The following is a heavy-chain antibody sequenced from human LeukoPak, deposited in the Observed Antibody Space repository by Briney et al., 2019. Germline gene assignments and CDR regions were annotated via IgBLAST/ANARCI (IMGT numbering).Heavy chain of an antibody. D-gene: IGHD4-17*01. CDR3: ARTRDYWGNWFDP. J-gene: IGHJ5*02. CDR1: GYTFTGYY. V-gene: IGHV1-2*02. Sequence: ASVKVSCKASGYTFTGYYMHWVRQAPGQGFEWMGWINPNSGGTNYAQKFQGRVTMTRDTSISTAYMELSRLRSDDTAVYYCARTRDYWGNWFDPWGQGTLVTVSS. CDR2: INPNSGGT.